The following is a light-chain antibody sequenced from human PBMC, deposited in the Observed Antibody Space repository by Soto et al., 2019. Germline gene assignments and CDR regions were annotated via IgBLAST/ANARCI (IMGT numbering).Light chain of an antibody. V-gene: IGLV2-8*01. J-gene: IGLJ2*01. CDR2: EVD. Sequence: QSALTQPPSASGSPGQLVTISCTGTSSDVGGYNYVSWYQQHPGKAPKLMMYEVDKRPSGVPDRFSGSKSGNTASLTVSGLQAEDEADYYCSSYAGSNNLLFGGGTKLTVL. CDR1: SSDVGGYNY. CDR3: SSYAGSNNLL.